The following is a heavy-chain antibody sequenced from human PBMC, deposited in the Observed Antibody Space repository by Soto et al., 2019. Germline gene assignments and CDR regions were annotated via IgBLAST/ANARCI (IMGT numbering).Heavy chain of an antibody. CDR3: AKDMVAISYYYGMDV. Sequence: PGGSLRLSCAASGFTFSSYGMHWVRQAPGKGLEWEAVISYDGSNKYYADSVKGRFTISRDNSKNTLYLQMNSLRAEDTAVYYCAKDMVAISYYYGMDVWGQGTTVTVSS. J-gene: IGHJ6*02. D-gene: IGHD5-12*01. CDR2: ISYDGSNK. V-gene: IGHV3-30*18. CDR1: GFTFSSYG.